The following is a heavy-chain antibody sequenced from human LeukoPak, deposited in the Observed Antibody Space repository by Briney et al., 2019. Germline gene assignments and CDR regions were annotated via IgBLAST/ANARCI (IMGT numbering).Heavy chain of an antibody. D-gene: IGHD3-10*01. CDR3: AKEPLLWFGELQPYYFDY. Sequence: GGSLRLSCAASGFTFSSYAMSWVRQAPGKGLERVSAISGSGGSTYYADSVKGRFTISRDNSKDTLYLLMNSLRAEDTAVYYCAKEPLLWFGELQPYYFDYWGQGTLVTVSS. CDR2: ISGSGGST. J-gene: IGHJ4*02. CDR1: GFTFSSYA. V-gene: IGHV3-23*01.